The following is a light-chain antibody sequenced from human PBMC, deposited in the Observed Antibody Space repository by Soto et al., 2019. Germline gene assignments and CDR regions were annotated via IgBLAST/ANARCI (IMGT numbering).Light chain of an antibody. CDR1: QSVSRY. Sequence: EIVMTQSPATLSVSPGETATLSCRASQSVSRYLAWYQHRPGQAPRLLIYDASTRATGIQARFSGSGSGTAFTLTTIGLQSEDFVVYSCQQCSDWPLFTFGQGTRLEIK. CDR2: DAS. J-gene: IGKJ5*01. V-gene: IGKV3-15*01. CDR3: QQCSDWPLFT.